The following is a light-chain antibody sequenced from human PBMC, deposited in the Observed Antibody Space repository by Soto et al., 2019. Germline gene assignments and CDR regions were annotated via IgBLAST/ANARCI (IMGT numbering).Light chain of an antibody. CDR3: HQYNNRPPYT. CDR2: GAP. J-gene: IGKJ2*01. V-gene: IGKV3-15*01. Sequence: EIVLTQSPGTLSVSLGERATLSCRASQSVGPNLAWYQQRPGQAPRLLIYGAPKRATGVPARFSGRGSGTEFTLTITSLQSEDFAVYYCHQYNNRPPYTFGQGTHLEIK. CDR1: QSVGPN.